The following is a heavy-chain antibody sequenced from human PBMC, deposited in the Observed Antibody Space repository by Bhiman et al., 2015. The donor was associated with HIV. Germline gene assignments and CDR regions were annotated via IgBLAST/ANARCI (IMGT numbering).Heavy chain of an antibody. Sequence: QVQLVESGGGVVQPGRSLRLSCAASRFTFSTYAMHWVRQAPGKGLEWVALISYDGTYKYYADSVKGRFTISRDNSKNTLYLHMNSLRPEDTAVYFCVKDSRPLYSSSSGHYYYYGMDVWGQGTTVTVSS. CDR2: ISYDGTYK. J-gene: IGHJ6*02. V-gene: IGHV3-30*04. D-gene: IGHD6-6*01. CDR3: VKDSRPLYSSSSGHYYYYGMDV. CDR1: RFTFSTYA.